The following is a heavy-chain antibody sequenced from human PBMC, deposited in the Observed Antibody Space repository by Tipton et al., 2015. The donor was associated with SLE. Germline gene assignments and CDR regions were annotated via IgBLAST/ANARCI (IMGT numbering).Heavy chain of an antibody. J-gene: IGHJ2*01. CDR3: ARAPQLGIRYWYFDL. D-gene: IGHD7-27*01. V-gene: IGHV4-38-2*01. CDR2: IYHSGST. CDR1: GGSFSSGYY. Sequence: TLSLTCAVYGGSFSSGYYWGWIRQPPGKGLEWIGSIYHSGSTYYNPSLKSRVTISVDTSKNQFSLKLSSVTAADTAVYYCARAPQLGIRYWYFDLWGRGTLVTVSS.